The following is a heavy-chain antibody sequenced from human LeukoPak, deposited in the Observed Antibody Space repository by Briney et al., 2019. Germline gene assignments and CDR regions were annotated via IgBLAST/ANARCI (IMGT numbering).Heavy chain of an antibody. V-gene: IGHV4-39*07. CDR1: GGSISSSSYY. Sequence: SETLSLTCTVSGGSISSSSYYWGWLRQPPGKGLEWIGRIYTSGSTNYNPSLKSRVTMSVDTSKNQFSLKLSSVTAADTAVYYCARWGPFWSGYSNYYFDYWGQGTLVTVSS. CDR3: ARWGPFWSGYSNYYFDY. J-gene: IGHJ4*02. D-gene: IGHD3-3*01. CDR2: IYTSGST.